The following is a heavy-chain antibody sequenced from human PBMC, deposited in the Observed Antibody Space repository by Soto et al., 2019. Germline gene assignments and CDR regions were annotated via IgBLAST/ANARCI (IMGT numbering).Heavy chain of an antibody. V-gene: IGHV3-23*01. D-gene: IGHD3-22*01. J-gene: IGHJ4*02. CDR3: AALLEVVMYPDY. Sequence: EVQLLESGGGLVQPGGSLRLSCAASGFTFSSYAMSWVRQAPGKGLEWVSAISGSGGRTYYADSVKGRFTISRDNSKNTRYLQMNSLIDEDTDVYYCAALLEVVMYPDYWGQGTLVTVSS. CDR2: ISGSGGRT. CDR1: GFTFSSYA.